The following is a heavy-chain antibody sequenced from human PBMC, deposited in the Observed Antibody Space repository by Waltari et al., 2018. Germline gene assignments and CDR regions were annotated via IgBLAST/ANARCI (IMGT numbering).Heavy chain of an antibody. CDR1: GFTFSSYW. CDR2: IKQDGSEK. Sequence: EVQLVESGGGLVQPGGSLRLSCAASGFTFSSYWMSWVRQAPGKGLEWVANIKQDGSEKYYVDSVKGRFTISRDNAKNSVYLQMNSLRPEDTAIYYCTQDISPGGADVWGQGTTVTVSS. J-gene: IGHJ6*02. V-gene: IGHV3-7*03. CDR3: TQDISPGGADV. D-gene: IGHD5-12*01.